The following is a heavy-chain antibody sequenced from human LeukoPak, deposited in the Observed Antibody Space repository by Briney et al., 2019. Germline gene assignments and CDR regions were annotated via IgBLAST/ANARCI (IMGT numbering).Heavy chain of an antibody. CDR3: AREKSDAFDI. V-gene: IGHV1-18*01. Sequence: ASVKLSCKASGYTFNSYGISWVRQAPGQGLEWMGWISVYSGDTNFEQKFQGRVTMTTDTSTSTAYMELRSLRSDDTALYYCAREKSDAFDIWGQGTMVTVSS. CDR2: ISVYSGDT. CDR1: GYTFNSYG. J-gene: IGHJ3*02.